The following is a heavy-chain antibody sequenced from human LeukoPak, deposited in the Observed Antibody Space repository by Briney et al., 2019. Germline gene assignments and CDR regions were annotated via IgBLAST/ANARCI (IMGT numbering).Heavy chain of an antibody. D-gene: IGHD5-18*01. Sequence: SETLSLTCTVSGGSISSYYWSWIRQPPGKGLEWIGYIYYSGSTNYNPSLKSRVTISVDTSKNQFSLKLSSVTAADTAVYYCARLPARGYSYGLGGYWGQGTLVTVSS. CDR1: GGSISSYY. V-gene: IGHV4-59*08. CDR3: ARLPARGYSYGLGGY. J-gene: IGHJ4*02. CDR2: IYYSGST.